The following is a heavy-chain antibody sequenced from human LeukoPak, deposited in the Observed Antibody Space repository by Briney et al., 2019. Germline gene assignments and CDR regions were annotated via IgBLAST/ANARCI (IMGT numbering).Heavy chain of an antibody. Sequence: PSVKISCKASGYTFRGNYIHWLRQAPGQGLEWMGWIDANNGDTKSAQKFQGRVTMSRDTSISTAYMDLRSLSPDDAAVYYCARDPSSVTLYFFDYWGQGTLVTVSS. J-gene: IGHJ4*02. CDR3: ARDPSSVTLYFFDY. V-gene: IGHV1-2*02. CDR1: GYTFRGNY. D-gene: IGHD4-11*01. CDR2: IDANNGDT.